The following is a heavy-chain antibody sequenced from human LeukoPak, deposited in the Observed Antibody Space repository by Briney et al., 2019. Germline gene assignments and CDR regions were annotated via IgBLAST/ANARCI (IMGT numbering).Heavy chain of an antibody. CDR3: VRGGAGPLRD. V-gene: IGHV4-59*02. CDR2: ISNSGSP. J-gene: IGHJ4*02. Sequence: TSETLSLTCTVSSASVSSYYWSWVRQPPGGGLEWIGYISNSGSPSYNPSFKSRVTFSADTSKNHLSLKLNSVTPADTAVYFCVRGGAGPLRDWGQGTLVTVSS. CDR1: SASVSSYY. D-gene: IGHD3-16*01.